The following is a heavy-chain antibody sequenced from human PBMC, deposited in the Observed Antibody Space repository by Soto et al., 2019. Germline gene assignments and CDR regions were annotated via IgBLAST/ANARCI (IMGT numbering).Heavy chain of an antibody. V-gene: IGHV1-2*04. D-gene: IGHD1-26*01. CDR2: INPNSGGT. J-gene: IGHJ6*02. CDR1: GYTFTGYY. CDR3: ARSWRVGATSYYYYGMDV. Sequence: ASVKVSCKASGYTFTGYYMHWVRQAPGQGLEWMGWINPNSGGTNYAQKFQGWVTMTRDTSISTAYMELSRLRSDDTAVYYCARSWRVGATSYYYYGMDVWGQGTTVTVSS.